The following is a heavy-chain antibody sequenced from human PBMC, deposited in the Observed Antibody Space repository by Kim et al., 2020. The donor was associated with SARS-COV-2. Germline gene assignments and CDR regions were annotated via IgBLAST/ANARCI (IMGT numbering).Heavy chain of an antibody. D-gene: IGHD3-22*01. CDR3: TPGSGESLAVYYDFDV. CDR1: GFTFSDSG. CDR2: IRSKTNGCAT. Sequence: GGSLRLSCAASGFTFSDSGMHWVRRAPGKGLEWVGRIRSKTNGCATAYSAPVRGRFTISRDDSKNTVYLQMNSLKTEDTAVYYCTPGSGESLAVYYDFDVWGQGTMVAVSS. J-gene: IGHJ3*01. V-gene: IGHV3-73*01.